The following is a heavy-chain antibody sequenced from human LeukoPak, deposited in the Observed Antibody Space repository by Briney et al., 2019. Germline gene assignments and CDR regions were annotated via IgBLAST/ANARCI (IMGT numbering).Heavy chain of an antibody. V-gene: IGHV4-38-2*02. CDR1: GYSISSDYY. CDR3: ARSELLLSYYFDR. D-gene: IGHD2/OR15-2a*01. J-gene: IGHJ4*02. CDR2: IYHSGAT. Sequence: PSETLSLTCSVSGYSISSDYYCGWIRQPPGQGLEWIASIYHSGATYYNPSLKSRVTISVDTSKNQFSLKLTSVTATDTAVYYCARSELLLSYYFDRWGQGTLVTVSS.